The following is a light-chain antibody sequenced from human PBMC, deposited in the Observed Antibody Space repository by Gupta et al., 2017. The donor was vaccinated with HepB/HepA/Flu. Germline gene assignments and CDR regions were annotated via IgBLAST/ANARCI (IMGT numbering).Light chain of an antibody. CDR3: ASFDGSLNGWV. V-gene: IGLV1-44*01. CDR1: RSNIASNS. J-gene: IGLJ3*02. Sequence: SVLTQPPSASGAPGQSATNCCSGSRSNIASNSVNWYQQLPGTAPKLLIYNNNLRPSGVPDRFSGSKSGTSASLAISGLQAEDEADYYCASFDGSLNGWVFGGGTKLTVL. CDR2: NNN.